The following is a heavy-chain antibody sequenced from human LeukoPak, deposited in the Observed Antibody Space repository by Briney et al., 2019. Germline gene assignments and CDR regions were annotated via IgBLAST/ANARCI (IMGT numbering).Heavy chain of an antibody. D-gene: IGHD5-18*01. Sequence: GGSLRLSCTASGFTFSSYSMNWVRQAPGKGLEWVSSISTSSSYIYYADSVKGRFTISRDNAKNSLYLQMNSLRAEDTAVYYCARVAGYSYGYGYFDYWGQGTLVTVSS. CDR2: ISTSSSYI. V-gene: IGHV3-21*01. CDR3: ARVAGYSYGYGYFDY. J-gene: IGHJ4*02. CDR1: GFTFSSYS.